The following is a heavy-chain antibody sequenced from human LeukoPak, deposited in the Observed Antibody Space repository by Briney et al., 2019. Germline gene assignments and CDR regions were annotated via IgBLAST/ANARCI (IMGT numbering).Heavy chain of an antibody. V-gene: IGHV4-39*07. CDR2: IYYSGST. CDR3: ARDGRFPPEVLPRYFDS. D-gene: IGHD1-14*01. J-gene: IGHJ4*02. Sequence: SETLSLTCTVSGGSISSSSYYWGWNRQPPGKGLEWIGSIYYSGSTYYNPSLKSRVTISIDTSKNQFSLKLSSVTAADTAVYYCARDGRFPPEVLPRYFDSWGQGALVTVSS. CDR1: GGSISSSSYY.